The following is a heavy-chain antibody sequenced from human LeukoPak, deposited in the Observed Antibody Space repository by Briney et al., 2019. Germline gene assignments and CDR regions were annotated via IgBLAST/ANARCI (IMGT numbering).Heavy chain of an antibody. CDR1: GGSISSGDYY. D-gene: IGHD2-2*02. V-gene: IGHV4-30-4*08. CDR3: ARISHCSSTSCYSYYYMDV. Sequence: SETLSLTCTVSGGSISSGDYYWSWIRQPPGNGLEWIGYIYYSGSTYYNPSLKSRVTISVDTSKNQFSLKLSSVTAADTAVYYCARISHCSSTSCYSYYYMDVWGKGTTVTVSS. CDR2: IYYSGST. J-gene: IGHJ6*03.